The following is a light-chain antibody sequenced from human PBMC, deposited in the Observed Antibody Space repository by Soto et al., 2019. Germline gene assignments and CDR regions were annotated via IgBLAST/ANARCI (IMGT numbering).Light chain of an antibody. V-gene: IGKV1-27*01. CDR3: QEYKSAPSLT. Sequence: DIQMTQSPSSLSASVGDRVTITCRASQGISNFLAWYQHKPGKVPKLLIYAASTLQSWVPSRFSGSGSGTDFTLNIRSLQPEDVATYYGQEYKSAPSLTFGGGTKVEIK. CDR1: QGISNF. CDR2: AAS. J-gene: IGKJ4*02.